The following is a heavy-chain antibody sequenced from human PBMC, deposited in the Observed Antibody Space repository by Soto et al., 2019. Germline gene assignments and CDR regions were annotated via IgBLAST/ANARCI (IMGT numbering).Heavy chain of an antibody. V-gene: IGHV3-11*01. D-gene: IGHD2-2*02. Sequence: VGSLRLSCAASGFTFSDYYMSWIRQAPGKGLEWVSYISSSSSTIYYAESVKGRFTISRDNAKNSLYLQMNSLRAEDTAVYYCARDGGCSSSYCYNYYYYGLDVWGQGTTVTVSS. CDR3: ARDGGCSSSYCYNYYYYGLDV. CDR2: ISSSSSTI. J-gene: IGHJ6*02. CDR1: GFTFSDYY.